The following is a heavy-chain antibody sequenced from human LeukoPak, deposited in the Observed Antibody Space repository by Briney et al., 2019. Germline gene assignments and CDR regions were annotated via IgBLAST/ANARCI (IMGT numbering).Heavy chain of an antibody. V-gene: IGHV1-18*01. J-gene: IGHJ5*02. CDR1: GGTVSSSA. CDR2: ISAYNGNT. Sequence: GASVKVSCKASGGTVSSSAISWVRQAPGQGLEWMGWISAYNGNTNYAQKLQGRVTMTTDTSTSTAYMELRSLRSEDTAVYFCARSNYGGKRWFDPWGQGTLVIVSS. D-gene: IGHD4-23*01. CDR3: ARSNYGGKRWFDP.